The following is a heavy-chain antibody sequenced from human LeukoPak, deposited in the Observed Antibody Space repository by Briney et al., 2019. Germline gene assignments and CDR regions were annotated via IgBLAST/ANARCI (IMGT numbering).Heavy chain of an antibody. Sequence: GGSLRLSCAASGFIFSTYSMNWVRQAPGKGLEWVSGISGSGGSTYYADSVKGRFTISRDNSNNTLYLQMNSLRAEDTAVYYCARLGYYDSSGYPDYWGQGTLVTVSS. CDR3: ARLGYYDSSGYPDY. CDR2: ISGSGGST. V-gene: IGHV3-23*01. J-gene: IGHJ4*02. CDR1: GFIFSTYS. D-gene: IGHD3-22*01.